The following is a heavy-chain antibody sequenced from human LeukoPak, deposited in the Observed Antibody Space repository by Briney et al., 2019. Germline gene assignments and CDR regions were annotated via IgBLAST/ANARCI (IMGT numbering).Heavy chain of an antibody. CDR2: IYYSGST. D-gene: IGHD3-9*01. Sequence: PSETLSLTCTVSGGSISSGDYYWSWIRQPPGKGLEWIGYIYYSGSTYYNPSLKSRVTISVDTSKNQFSLKLSSVTAADTAVYYCARLEFPLRYFDWLPQVEAAFDIWGQGTMVTVSS. CDR3: ARLEFPLRYFDWLPQVEAAFDI. CDR1: GGSISSGDYY. J-gene: IGHJ3*02. V-gene: IGHV4-30-4*08.